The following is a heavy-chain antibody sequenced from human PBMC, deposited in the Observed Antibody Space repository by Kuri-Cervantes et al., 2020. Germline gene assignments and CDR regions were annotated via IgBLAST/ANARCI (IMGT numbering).Heavy chain of an antibody. V-gene: IGHV4-61*01. CDR3: ARDRSSGYYTYYYGMGV. CDR2: NYYRGST. D-gene: IGHD3-22*01. J-gene: IGHJ6*02. CDR1: GGSVSSGSYY. Sequence: SETLSLTCTVSGGSVSSGSYYWSWIRQPPGKGLEWIGYNYYRGSTNYNPSLNSRVTISVDTSKHQFSLKLSSVTAADTAVYYCARDRSSGYYTYYYGMGVWGQGTTVTVSS.